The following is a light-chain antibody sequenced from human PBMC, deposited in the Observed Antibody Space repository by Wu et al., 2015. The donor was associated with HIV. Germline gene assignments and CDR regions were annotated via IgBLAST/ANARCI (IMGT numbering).Light chain of an antibody. Sequence: EIVMTQSPATLSVSPGERATLSCRASQSVSSSYLAWYQQKPGQAPRLLIYDASNRATGIPARFSGSGSGTDFTLTISSLEPEDFAVYYCQQRSNWPYSFGQGTKLEIK. J-gene: IGKJ2*03. CDR1: QSVSSSY. CDR3: QQRSNWPYS. V-gene: IGKV3D-20*02. CDR2: DAS.